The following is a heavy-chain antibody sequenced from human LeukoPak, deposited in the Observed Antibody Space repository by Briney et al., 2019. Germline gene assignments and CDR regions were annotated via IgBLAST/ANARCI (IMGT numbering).Heavy chain of an antibody. Sequence: KPSETLSLTCTVSGGSISSYYWGWIRQPPGKGLEWIGYIYYSGSTNYNPSLKSRVTISVDTSKNQFSLKLSSVTAADTAVYYCARHYSSSWTDAFDIWGQGTMVTVSS. CDR1: GGSISSYY. D-gene: IGHD6-13*01. CDR3: ARHYSSSWTDAFDI. V-gene: IGHV4-59*08. J-gene: IGHJ3*02. CDR2: IYYSGST.